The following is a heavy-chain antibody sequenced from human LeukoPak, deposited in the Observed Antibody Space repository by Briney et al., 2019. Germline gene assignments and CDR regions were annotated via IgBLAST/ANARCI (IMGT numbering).Heavy chain of an antibody. D-gene: IGHD1-26*01. V-gene: IGHV3-30*03. J-gene: IGHJ3*02. CDR2: ISYDGSNK. CDR1: GFTFSSYG. CDR3: ARDKMGGAFDI. Sequence: GGSLRLSCAASGFTFSSYGMHWVRQAPGKGLEWVAVISYDGSNKYYADSVKGRFTISRDNSKNTLYLQMNSLRAEDTAVYYCARDKMGGAFDIWGQGTMVTVSS.